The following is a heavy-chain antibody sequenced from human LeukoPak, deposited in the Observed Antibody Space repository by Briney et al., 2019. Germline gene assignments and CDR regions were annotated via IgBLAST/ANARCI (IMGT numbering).Heavy chain of an antibody. CDR2: ISAYNGNT. Sequence: ASVNVSCKPSGYTFTTYGVSWVRQAPRQGVEWMGWISAYNGNTNYAQKLQGSVTMTTDTSTSTAYMELRSLRSDDTAVYYCARDQGRKTGTGDWGQGTLVTVSS. D-gene: IGHD1-1*01. CDR3: ARDQGRKTGTGD. V-gene: IGHV1-18*01. CDR1: GYTFTTYG. J-gene: IGHJ4*02.